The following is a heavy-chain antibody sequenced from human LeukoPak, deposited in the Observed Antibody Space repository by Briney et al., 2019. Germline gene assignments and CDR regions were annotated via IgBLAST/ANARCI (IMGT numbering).Heavy chain of an antibody. D-gene: IGHD3-9*01. CDR3: AGAFYDFLTGYPAYFDY. J-gene: IGHJ4*02. CDR2: ISSSSSYI. V-gene: IGHV3-21*01. Sequence: GGSLRLSCAASGFTFSSYSMNWVRQAPGKGLEWVSSISSSSSYIYYADSVKGRFTISRDNAKNSLYLQMNSLRAEDTAVYYCAGAFYDFLTGYPAYFDYWGQGTLVTVSS. CDR1: GFTFSSYS.